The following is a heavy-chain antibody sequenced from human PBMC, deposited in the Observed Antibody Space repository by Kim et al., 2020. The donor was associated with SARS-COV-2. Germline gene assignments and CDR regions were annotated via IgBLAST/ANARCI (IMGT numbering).Heavy chain of an antibody. J-gene: IGHJ4*02. CDR1: GFTFSSYA. D-gene: IGHD3-3*01. CDR3: ARDQYYDFWSGYSPFDY. Sequence: GGSLRLSCAASGFTFSSYAMHWVRQAPGKGLEWVAVISYDGSNKYYVDSVKGRFTISRDNSKNTLYLQMNSLRAEDTAVYYCARDQYYDFWSGYSPFDYWGQGTLVTVSS. CDR2: ISYDGSNK. V-gene: IGHV3-30*04.